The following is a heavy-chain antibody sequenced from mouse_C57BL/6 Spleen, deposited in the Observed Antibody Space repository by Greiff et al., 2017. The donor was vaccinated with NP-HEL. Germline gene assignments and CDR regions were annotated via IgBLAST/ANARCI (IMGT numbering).Heavy chain of an antibody. CDR3: ARGAYYSNCVDY. CDR1: GYTITDYN. J-gene: IGHJ2*01. Sequence: VQLKESGPELVKPGASVKMSCKASGYTITDYNMHWVKQSHGKSLEWIGYINPNNGGTRYNQKFKGKATLTANKSSSTAYLELRSLTSDDAAVYYCARGAYYSNCVDYWGQGTTLTVSA. D-gene: IGHD2-5*01. CDR2: INPNNGGT. V-gene: IGHV1-22*01.